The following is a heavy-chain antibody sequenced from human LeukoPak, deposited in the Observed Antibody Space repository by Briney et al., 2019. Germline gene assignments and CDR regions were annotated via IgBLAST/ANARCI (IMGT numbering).Heavy chain of an antibody. Sequence: SETLSLTCTVSGGSISSYYWSWIRQPPGKGLEWIGYIYYRGSTNYNPSLKSRVTISVDTSKNQFSLKLSSVTAADTAVYYCARFRDGYKETFDYWGQGTLVTVSS. CDR3: ARFRDGYKETFDY. CDR1: GGSISSYY. D-gene: IGHD5-24*01. V-gene: IGHV4-59*01. CDR2: IYYRGST. J-gene: IGHJ4*02.